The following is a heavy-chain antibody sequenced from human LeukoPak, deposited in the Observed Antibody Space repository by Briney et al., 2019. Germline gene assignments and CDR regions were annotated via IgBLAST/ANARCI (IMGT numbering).Heavy chain of an antibody. Sequence: GGSLRLSCAASGFTFSSYWMSWVRQAPGKGLEWVSAISGSGGSTYYADSVKGRFTISRDNSKNTLYLQMNSLRAEDTAVYYCAKETYYYDSSGYSNHFDYWGQGTLVTVSS. CDR2: ISGSGGST. J-gene: IGHJ4*02. D-gene: IGHD3-22*01. V-gene: IGHV3-23*01. CDR1: GFTFSSYW. CDR3: AKETYYYDSSGYSNHFDY.